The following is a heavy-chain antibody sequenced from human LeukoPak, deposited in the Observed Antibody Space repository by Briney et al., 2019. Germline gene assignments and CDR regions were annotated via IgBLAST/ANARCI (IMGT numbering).Heavy chain of an antibody. CDR2: INHSGST. CDR1: GGSFSGYY. J-gene: IGHJ6*02. CDR3: ARGGRKSLGYYGMDV. D-gene: IGHD3-16*01. V-gene: IGHV4-34*01. Sequence: PSETLSLTCAVYGGSFSGYYWSWLRQPPGKGLEWIGEINHSGSTNYNPSLKSRVTISVDTSKNQFSLKLSSVTAADTAVYYCARGGRKSLGYYGMDVWGQGTTVTASS.